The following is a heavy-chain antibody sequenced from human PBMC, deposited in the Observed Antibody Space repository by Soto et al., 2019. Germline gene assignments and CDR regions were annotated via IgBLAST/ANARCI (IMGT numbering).Heavy chain of an antibody. CDR2: IIPILGIA. V-gene: IGHV1-69*08. D-gene: IGHD3-9*01. CDR3: ARDNYDILTGYYTPIDY. CDR1: GGTFSSYT. J-gene: IGHJ4*02. Sequence: QVQLVQSGAEVQKPGSSVKVSCKASGGTFSSYTISWVRQAPGQGLEWMGRIIPILGIANYAQKFQGRVTITADKSTSTAYMELSSLRSEDTAVYYCARDNYDILTGYYTPIDYWGQGTLVTVSS.